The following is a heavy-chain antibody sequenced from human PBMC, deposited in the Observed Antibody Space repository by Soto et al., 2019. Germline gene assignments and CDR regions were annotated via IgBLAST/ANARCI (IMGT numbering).Heavy chain of an antibody. CDR1: GFTFDDYT. Sequence: EVQLVESGGVVVQPGGSLRLSCAASGFTFDDYTMHWVRQAPGKGLEWVSLISWDGGSTYYADSVKGRFTISRDNSKNSLYLQMNSLRTEDTALYYCAKDTAMGYYSNWDYWGQGTLVTVSS. CDR3: AKDTAMGYYSNWDY. J-gene: IGHJ4*02. V-gene: IGHV3-43*01. D-gene: IGHD5-18*01. CDR2: ISWDGGST.